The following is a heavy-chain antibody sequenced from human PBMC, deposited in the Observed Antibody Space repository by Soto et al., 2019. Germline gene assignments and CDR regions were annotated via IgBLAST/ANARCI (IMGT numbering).Heavy chain of an antibody. D-gene: IGHD2-15*01. J-gene: IGHJ6*02. V-gene: IGHV3-53*01. CDR3: ARDRQGYCSGGSCSEDYYYYGMDV. CDR1: GFTVSSNY. Sequence: PGGSLRLSCAASGFTVSSNYMSWVRQAPGKGLEWVSVIYSGGSTYYADSVKGRFTISRDNSKNTLYLQMNSLRAEDTAVYYCARDRQGYCSGGSCSEDYYYYGMDVWGQGTTVTVS. CDR2: IYSGGST.